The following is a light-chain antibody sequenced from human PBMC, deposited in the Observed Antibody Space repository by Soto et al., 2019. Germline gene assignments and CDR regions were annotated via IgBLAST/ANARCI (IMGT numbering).Light chain of an antibody. CDR1: QSVSSH. Sequence: EIVLTQSPGTLSLSPGERATLSCRASQSVSSHLAWYQQRPGQAPRLLIYGASSRATGIPDRFSGSGSGTDFTLTISRLEPEDFALYYCQQYGNSPPLTFGGGTEVEIK. V-gene: IGKV3-20*01. J-gene: IGKJ4*01. CDR3: QQYGNSPPLT. CDR2: GAS.